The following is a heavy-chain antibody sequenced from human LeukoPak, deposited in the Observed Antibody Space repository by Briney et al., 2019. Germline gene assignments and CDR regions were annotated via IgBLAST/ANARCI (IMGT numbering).Heavy chain of an antibody. CDR1: GFTFSSYA. CDR3: ARVLRYFDWLSPPDY. J-gene: IGHJ4*02. CDR2: ISGSGGST. D-gene: IGHD3-9*01. Sequence: GGSLRLSCAASGFTFSSYAMSWVRQAPGKGLEGVSAISGSGGSTYYADSVKGRFTISRDNAKNSLYLQMNSLRAEDTAVYYCARVLRYFDWLSPPDYWGQGTLVTVSS. V-gene: IGHV3-23*01.